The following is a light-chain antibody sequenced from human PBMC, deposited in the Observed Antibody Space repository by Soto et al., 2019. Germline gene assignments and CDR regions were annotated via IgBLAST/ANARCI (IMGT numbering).Light chain of an antibody. CDR1: QTISNW. CDR2: DAS. J-gene: IGKJ1*01. V-gene: IGKV1-5*01. CDR3: QQYKSYSPRT. Sequence: DIQLTQSPSTLSASVGDRVTXXXXXSQTISNWLAWYQQRPGKAPQLLISDASRLESGVPSRFSGSGSGTEFTLTISSLQPDDSATYYCQQYKSYSPRTFGQGTKVDIK.